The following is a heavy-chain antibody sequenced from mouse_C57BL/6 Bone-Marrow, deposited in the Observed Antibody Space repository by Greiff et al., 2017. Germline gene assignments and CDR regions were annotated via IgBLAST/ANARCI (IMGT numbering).Heavy chain of an antibody. V-gene: IGHV1-69*01. D-gene: IGHD1-1*01. CDR3: ARAVIYYYGRGFAY. J-gene: IGHJ3*01. Sequence: QVQLQQPGAEPVMPGASVKLSCKASGYTFTSYWMHWVKQRPGQGLEWIGEIDPSDSYTNYNQKFKGKSTLTVDKSSSPAYMQLSSLTSEDSAVYYCARAVIYYYGRGFAYWGQGTLVTVSA. CDR1: GYTFTSYW. CDR2: IDPSDSYT.